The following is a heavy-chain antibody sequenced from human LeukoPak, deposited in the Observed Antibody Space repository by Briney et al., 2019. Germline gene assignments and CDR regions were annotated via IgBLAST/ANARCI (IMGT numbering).Heavy chain of an antibody. J-gene: IGHJ4*02. V-gene: IGHV3-72*01. D-gene: IGHD3-22*01. CDR3: AQLPYYYDSVY. Sequence: PGGSLRLSCAASGFTFSDHYMAWVRQAPGKGLEWVGRIRNKVNSYTTEYAASVKGRFTISRDDSKNSVYLQMNSLKTEDTAVYYCAQLPYYYDSVYWGQGTLVTVSS. CDR2: IRNKVNSYTT. CDR1: GFTFSDHY.